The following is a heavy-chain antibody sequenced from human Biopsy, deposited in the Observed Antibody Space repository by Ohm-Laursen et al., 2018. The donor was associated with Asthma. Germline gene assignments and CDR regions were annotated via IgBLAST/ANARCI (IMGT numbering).Heavy chain of an antibody. CDR1: GDSTSSTYG. V-gene: IGHV4-4*02. J-gene: IGHJ6*02. CDR2: IYPSGIT. CDR3: ARGSSSRLSQWELLVSGGKRAHSYYGMDV. Sequence: SDTLSLTCAVSGDSTSSTYGWSWVRQPPGKGLEWIGEIYPSGITNYNPSLSSRLTLSVDTSKNQFSLRLTSVTAADTAVYYCARGSSSRLSQWELLVSGGKRAHSYYGMDVWGQGTTVTVSS. D-gene: IGHD1-26*01.